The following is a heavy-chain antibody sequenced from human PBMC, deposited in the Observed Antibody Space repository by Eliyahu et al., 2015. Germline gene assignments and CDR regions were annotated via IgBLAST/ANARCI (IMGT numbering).Heavy chain of an antibody. CDR2: ISTYNGNT. Sequence: QVQLVQSGAEVKKPGVSVRVSCKASGYTFTKYSITWVRQAPGQGLEWVGWISTYNGNTNYARKLQGRVTMTTDTSTRTAYMELRSLRSDDTAVYYCARGPEHSYGSGIFDPWGQGTLVTVSS. CDR1: GYTFTKYS. CDR3: ARGPEHSYGSGIFDP. J-gene: IGHJ5*02. V-gene: IGHV1-18*04. D-gene: IGHD3-10*01.